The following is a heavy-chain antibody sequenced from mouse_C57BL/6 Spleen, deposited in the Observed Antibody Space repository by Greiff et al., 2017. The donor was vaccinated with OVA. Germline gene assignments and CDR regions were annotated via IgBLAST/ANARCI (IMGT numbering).Heavy chain of an antibody. V-gene: IGHV1-52*01. D-gene: IGHD1-1*01. CDR3: ARDYYGRRYFDV. CDR1: GYTFTSYW. CDR2: IDPSDSET. Sequence: QVQLQQPGAELVRPGSSVKLSCKASGYTFTSYWMHWVKQRPIQGLEWIGNIDPSDSETHYNQKFKDKATLTVDKSSSTAYMQLSSLTSEDSAVYYCARDYYGRRYFDVWGTGTTVTVSS. J-gene: IGHJ1*03.